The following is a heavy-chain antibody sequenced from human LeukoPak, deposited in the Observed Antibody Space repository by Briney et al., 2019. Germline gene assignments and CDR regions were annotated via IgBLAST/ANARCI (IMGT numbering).Heavy chain of an antibody. CDR3: TRRYGANSWWFDP. V-gene: IGHV3-73*01. D-gene: IGHD4-23*01. CDR2: IRSRPNNYAT. Sequence: GGSLRLSCAASGLIFSGSAMRWVCQASGKGLEWVGRIRSRPNNYATAYAASVKGRFTISRDDSKNTAYLQMNSLKIEDTAVYYCTRRYGANSWWFDPWGQGTLVTVSS. J-gene: IGHJ5*02. CDR1: GLIFSGSA.